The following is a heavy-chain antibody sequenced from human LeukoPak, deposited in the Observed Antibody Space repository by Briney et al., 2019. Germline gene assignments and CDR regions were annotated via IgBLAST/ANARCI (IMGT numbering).Heavy chain of an antibody. Sequence: GGSLRLSCAASGFTFSTYSMNWVRQAPGPGLEWVSSITSPVGRMYYADSLKGRITISRDNARSTLYLQMNSLRAEDTAVYYCATDGRSSGWYGFDYWGQGILVTVSS. J-gene: IGHJ4*02. V-gene: IGHV3-21*01. D-gene: IGHD6-19*01. CDR1: GFTFSTYS. CDR2: ITSPVGRM. CDR3: ATDGRSSGWYGFDY.